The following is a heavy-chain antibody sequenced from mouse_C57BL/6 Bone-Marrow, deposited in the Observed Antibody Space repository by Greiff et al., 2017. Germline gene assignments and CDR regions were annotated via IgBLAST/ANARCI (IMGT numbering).Heavy chain of an antibody. CDR3: ARDGNYRGYYFDY. Sequence: EVKLEESGGGLVQPGGSLSLSCAASGFTFTDYYMSWVRQPPGKALEWLGFIRNKANGYTTEYSASVKGRFTISRDNSQSILYLQMNALRAEDSATYYCARDGNYRGYYFDYWGQGTTLTVSS. D-gene: IGHD2-1*01. J-gene: IGHJ2*01. CDR1: GFTFTDYY. V-gene: IGHV7-3*01. CDR2: IRNKANGYTT.